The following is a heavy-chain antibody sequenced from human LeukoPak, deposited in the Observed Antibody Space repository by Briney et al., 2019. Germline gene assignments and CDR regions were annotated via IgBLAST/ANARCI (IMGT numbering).Heavy chain of an antibody. CDR2: IDYGGSPI. CDR3: AREYDSRARFDP. V-gene: IGHV3-48*01. CDR1: GVTFSSHS. J-gene: IGHJ5*02. D-gene: IGHD4-11*01. Sequence: PGGSLRLSCAACGVTFSSHSMNWIRQAPGKGLEWISFIDYGGSPIYYADSVKGRFTISRDDAKNSLYLHVNSLRAEDTAIYYCAREYDSRARFDPWGQGTLVTVSS.